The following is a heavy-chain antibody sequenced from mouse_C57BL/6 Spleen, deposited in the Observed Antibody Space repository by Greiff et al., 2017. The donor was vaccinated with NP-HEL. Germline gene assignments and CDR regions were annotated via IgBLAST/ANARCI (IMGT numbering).Heavy chain of an antibody. V-gene: IGHV5-17*01. CDR3: ARGGYYGAMDY. CDR1: GFTFSDYG. D-gene: IGHD1-1*01. Sequence: EVKLMESGGGLVKPGGSLKLSCAASGFTFSDYGMHWVRQAPEKGLEWVAYISSGSSTIYYADTVKGRFTISRDNAKNTLFLQMTSLRSEDTAMYYCARGGYYGAMDYWGQGTSVTVSS. J-gene: IGHJ4*01. CDR2: ISSGSSTI.